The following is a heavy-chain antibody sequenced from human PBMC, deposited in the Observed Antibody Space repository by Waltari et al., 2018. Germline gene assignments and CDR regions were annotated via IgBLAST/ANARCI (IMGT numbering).Heavy chain of an antibody. CDR2: INYDGSQK. CDR3: AKSRGFEY. D-gene: IGHD2-2*01. V-gene: IGHV3-7*01. J-gene: IGHJ4*02. CDR1: GVTFSRYW. Sequence: EVQLVESGGGLVQPGGSLRLPCGAFGVTFSRYWMSWVRQTPGKGLEWVANINYDGSQKYFVDSVKGRFTISRDNAKNSVYLQMNSLRVEDTAVYYCAKSRGFEYWGQGTLITVSS.